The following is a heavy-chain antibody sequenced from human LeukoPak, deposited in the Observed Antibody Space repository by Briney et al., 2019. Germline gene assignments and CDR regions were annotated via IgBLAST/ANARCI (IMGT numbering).Heavy chain of an antibody. CDR2: ISYDGSNK. Sequence: PGGSLRLSCAASGFTFSSYAMHWVRQAPGKGLEWVAVISYDGSNKYYADSVKGRFTISRDNSKNTLYLQMNSLRAEDTAVYYCARGGRVYSYGLSYWGQGTLVTVSS. V-gene: IGHV3-30*04. CDR1: GFTFSSYA. J-gene: IGHJ4*02. CDR3: ARGGRVYSYGLSY. D-gene: IGHD5-18*01.